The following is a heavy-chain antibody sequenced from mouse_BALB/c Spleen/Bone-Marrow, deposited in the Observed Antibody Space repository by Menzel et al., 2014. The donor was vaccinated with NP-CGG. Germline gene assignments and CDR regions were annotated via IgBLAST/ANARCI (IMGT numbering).Heavy chain of an antibody. J-gene: IGHJ4*01. CDR1: GYTFINYW. CDR2: IYPSDSYT. Sequence: VKLVESGAELVRPGASVKVSCKASGYTFINYWINWVRQRPGQGLEWIGNIYPSDSYTNYNQKFKDKATLTVDKSSSTAYMQLSSPTSEDSAVYYCTRMYYNYYAMDYWGQGTSVTVSP. CDR3: TRMYYNYYAMDY. D-gene: IGHD1-3*01. V-gene: IGHV1S126*01.